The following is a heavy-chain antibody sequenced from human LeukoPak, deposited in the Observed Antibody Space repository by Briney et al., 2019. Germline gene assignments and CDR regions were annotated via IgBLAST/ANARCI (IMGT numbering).Heavy chain of an antibody. V-gene: IGHV3-23*01. D-gene: IGHD6-19*01. CDR3: ARSDGQWLVHFDY. CDR1: GFTFRSYA. J-gene: IGHJ4*02. Sequence: GGSLRLSCEASGFTFRSYAMTWVRQAPGKGLEWVSAISGSGAKTYYADSVKGRFTISRDNSKNTLYLQMNSLRAEDTAVYYCARSDGQWLVHFDYWGQGTLVTVSS. CDR2: ISGSGAKT.